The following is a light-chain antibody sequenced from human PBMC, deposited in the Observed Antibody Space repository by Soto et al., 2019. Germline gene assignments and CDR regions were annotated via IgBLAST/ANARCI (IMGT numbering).Light chain of an antibody. CDR3: SSYTSTSTRCV. J-gene: IGLJ1*01. CDR1: SSDVGGYNY. CDR2: EVS. V-gene: IGLV2-14*01. Sequence: QSVLTQPASVSESPGQSITISCTGTSSDVGGYNYVSWYQQHPGKAPKLMIYEVSNRPSGVSDRFFGSKSGNTASLTISGLQAEDEADYYCSSYTSTSTRCVFGTGTKVTVL.